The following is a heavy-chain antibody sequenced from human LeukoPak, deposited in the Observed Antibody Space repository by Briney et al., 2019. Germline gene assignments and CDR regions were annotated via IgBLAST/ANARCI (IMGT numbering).Heavy chain of an antibody. V-gene: IGHV4-34*01. CDR2: INHSGST. Sequence: SETLSLTCAVYGGSFSGYYWSWIRQPPGKGLEWIGEINHSGSTNYNPSLKSRVTISVDTSKNQFSLKLSSVTAADTAVYYCARSIFGMATDYFDYWGQGALVTVSS. CDR1: GGSFSGYY. CDR3: ARSIFGMATDYFDY. D-gene: IGHD3-3*01. J-gene: IGHJ4*02.